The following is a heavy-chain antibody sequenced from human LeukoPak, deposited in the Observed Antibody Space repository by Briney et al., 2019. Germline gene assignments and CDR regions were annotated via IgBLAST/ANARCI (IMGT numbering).Heavy chain of an antibody. CDR1: GFTVSRYT. CDR2: ITSSSSYI. Sequence: GGSLRLSCAASGFTVSRYTMNSVRQAPGKWLEWGSSITSSSSYIYYAASVKGPFTISRDNAKNSLYLQLYTLRTRHTTVLYCARLYDDYHNAHFDFWGKGTLVTVSS. D-gene: IGHD4-11*01. CDR3: ARLYDDYHNAHFDF. J-gene: IGHJ4*02. V-gene: IGHV3-21*01.